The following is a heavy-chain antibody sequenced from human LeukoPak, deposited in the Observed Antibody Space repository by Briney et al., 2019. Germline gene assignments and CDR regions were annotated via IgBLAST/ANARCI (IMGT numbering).Heavy chain of an antibody. CDR1: GDSIRSSNYY. J-gene: IGHJ6*03. CDR2: IYYSGST. Sequence: SETLSLTCTVSGDSIRSSNYYWGWIRQPPGKGLEWIGNIYYSGSTYYSASLKSRVTISVDTSKNQFSLQLNSVTPEDTAVYYCARAVLWFGDLDYYYYMDVWGKGTTVTVSS. V-gene: IGHV4-39*07. CDR3: ARAVLWFGDLDYYYYMDV. D-gene: IGHD3-10*01.